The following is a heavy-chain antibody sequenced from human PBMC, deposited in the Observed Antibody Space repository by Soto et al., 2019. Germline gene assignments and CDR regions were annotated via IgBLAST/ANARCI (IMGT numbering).Heavy chain of an antibody. CDR1: GYTFTSYG. Sequence: ASVKVSCKASGYTFTSYGISWVRQAPGQGLEWMGWISAYNGNTNYAQKLQGRVTMTTDTSTSTAYMELRSLRSDDTAVYYCARERGDGAGSYYDRDAFNIWGQGTMVPVSS. J-gene: IGHJ3*02. CDR3: ARERGDGAGSYYDRDAFNI. V-gene: IGHV1-18*04. CDR2: ISAYNGNT. D-gene: IGHD3-10*01.